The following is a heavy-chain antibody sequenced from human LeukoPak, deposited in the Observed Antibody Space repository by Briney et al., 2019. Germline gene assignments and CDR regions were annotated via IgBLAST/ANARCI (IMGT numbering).Heavy chain of an antibody. D-gene: IGHD6-13*01. J-gene: IGHJ4*02. CDR3: AKDEAAAGGGLDY. CDR2: IYTGGLT. CDR1: GFAVSTKF. Sequence: GGSLRLSCAASGFAVSTKFMTWVRQPPAKGLEWVSVIYTGGLTYYADSVKGRFTICGDNSKNTLYLQMNNLKADDTAVYYCAKDEAAAGGGLDYWGQGTLVIVSS. V-gene: IGHV3-53*01.